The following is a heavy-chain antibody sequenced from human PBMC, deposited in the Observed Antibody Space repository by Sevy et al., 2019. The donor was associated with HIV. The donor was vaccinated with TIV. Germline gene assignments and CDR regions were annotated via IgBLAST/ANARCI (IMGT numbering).Heavy chain of an antibody. D-gene: IGHD1-26*01. J-gene: IGHJ4*02. Sequence: GGSLRLSCAASEFTVSSSYMSWVRQAPGKGLEWVSILYSGGSTYYAASVKDRFAVSRDNSKNTLYLQMNSPRAEDTAVYYCARAGTGSYRAYFDYWGQGTLVTVSS. CDR3: ARAGTGSYRAYFDY. CDR2: LYSGGST. V-gene: IGHV3-53*01. CDR1: EFTVSSSY.